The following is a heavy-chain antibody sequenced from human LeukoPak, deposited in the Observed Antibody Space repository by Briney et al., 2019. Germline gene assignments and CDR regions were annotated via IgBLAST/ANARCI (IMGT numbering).Heavy chain of an antibody. CDR2: ISSSGSNI. CDR3: ARHGRGWYENEYFQH. D-gene: IGHD6-19*01. Sequence: GGSLTLSCAASGFTLSDYYMSWIRQAPGKGLEWVSYISSSGSNIYYADSGKDRLTTSRDNDKNSLYLQTNRRRAEDAAVYYCARHGRGWYENEYFQHWGQGTLVTVSS. J-gene: IGHJ1*01. V-gene: IGHV3-11*01. CDR1: GFTLSDYY.